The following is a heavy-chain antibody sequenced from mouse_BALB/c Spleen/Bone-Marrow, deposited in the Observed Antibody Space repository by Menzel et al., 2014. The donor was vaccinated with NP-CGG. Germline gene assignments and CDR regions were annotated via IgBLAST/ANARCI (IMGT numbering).Heavy chain of an antibody. CDR3: ASYYYGRYFDV. CDR2: IDPANGNT. J-gene: IGHJ1*01. V-gene: IGHV14-3*02. D-gene: IGHD1-1*01. CDR1: GFNIKDTY. Sequence: EVKLEESGAGLVKPGASVKLSCTASGFNIKDTYMHWVKQRPEQGLEWIGRIDPANGNTKYDPKFQGKATITADTSSNTAYLQLGSLTSEDTAVYYCASYYYGRYFDVWGAGTTVTVSS.